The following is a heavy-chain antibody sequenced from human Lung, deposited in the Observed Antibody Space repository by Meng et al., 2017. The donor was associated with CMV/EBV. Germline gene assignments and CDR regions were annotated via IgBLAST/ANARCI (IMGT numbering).Heavy chain of an antibody. Sequence: SVXVSXXASGYTFTSFDINWVRQATGQGPEWMGWMNPNSGNTGYAQKFQGRVTLTRDTSISTAYMELSSLRSEDTAVYYCARDRTGDCGSTSCYNYYYYYGMDVWGQGTTVXVSS. D-gene: IGHD2-2*02. J-gene: IGHJ6*02. CDR2: MNPNSGNT. V-gene: IGHV1-8*02. CDR3: ARDRTGDCGSTSCYNYYYYYGMDV. CDR1: GYTFTSFD.